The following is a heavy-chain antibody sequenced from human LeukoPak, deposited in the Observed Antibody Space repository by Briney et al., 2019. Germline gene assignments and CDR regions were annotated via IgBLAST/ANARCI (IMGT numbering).Heavy chain of an antibody. CDR2: IYNSGSH. J-gene: IGHJ4*02. D-gene: IGHD3-22*01. CDR3: ARVDSSGYYTFFDY. Sequence: SETLSLTCTVSGGSISSHNWNWIRQPPGKGLEWIGDIYNSGSHNYNPSLKSRVTISVDTSKNQFSLKLSSVTAADTAVYYGARVDSSGYYTFFDYWGQGTLVTVSS. V-gene: IGHV4-59*11. CDR1: GGSISSHN.